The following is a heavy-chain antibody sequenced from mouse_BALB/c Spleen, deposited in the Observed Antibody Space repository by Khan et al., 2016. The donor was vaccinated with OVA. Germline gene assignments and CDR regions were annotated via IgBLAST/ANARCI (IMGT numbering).Heavy chain of an antibody. CDR3: ASHLTGSFAY. D-gene: IGHD4-1*01. J-gene: IGHJ3*01. CDR1: GFTFSSYS. CDR2: ISSGGDYT. V-gene: IGHV5-6*01. Sequence: EVQLQESGGDLVKPGGSLKLSCAASGFTFSSYSMSWVHQTPDKRLEWVATISSGGDYTYYPDSVKGRFTISRDNARNTLYLQMSSLKSEDTAMYYCASHLTGSFAYWGQGTLVTVSA.